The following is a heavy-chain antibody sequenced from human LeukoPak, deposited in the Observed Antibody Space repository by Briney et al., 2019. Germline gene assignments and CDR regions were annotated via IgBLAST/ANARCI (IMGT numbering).Heavy chain of an antibody. CDR3: ARDYAPPGSGGMDV. V-gene: IGHV3-30*04. CDR1: GFTFSSYA. CDR2: ISYDGSNK. J-gene: IGHJ6*02. D-gene: IGHD2-2*01. Sequence: GRSLRLSCAASGFTFSSYAMHWVRQAPGKGLEWVAVISYDGSNKYYADSVKGRFTISRDNSKNTLYLQMNSLRAEDTAVYYCARDYAPPGSGGMDVWGQGTTVTVSS.